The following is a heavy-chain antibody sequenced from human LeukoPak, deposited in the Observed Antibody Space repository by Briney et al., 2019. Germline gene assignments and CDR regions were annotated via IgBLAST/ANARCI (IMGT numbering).Heavy chain of an antibody. D-gene: IGHD3-22*01. V-gene: IGHV4-59*08. CDR3: ARLKYYYDSSGYYLRGYYFDY. CDR1: GGSISSYY. CDR2: IYYSGST. J-gene: IGHJ4*02. Sequence: SETLSLTCAVSGGSISSYYWSWIRQPPGKGLEWIGDIYYSGSTNYNPSLKSRVTISVDTSKNQFSLKLSSVTAADTAVYYCARLKYYYDSSGYYLRGYYFDYWGQGTLVTVSS.